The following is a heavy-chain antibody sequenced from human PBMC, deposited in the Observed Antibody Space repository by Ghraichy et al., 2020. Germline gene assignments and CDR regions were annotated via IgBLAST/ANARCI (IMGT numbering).Heavy chain of an antibody. Sequence: GSLRLSCAASGFTYSTYDMNWVRQAPGEGLEWVSSITGRGDTYYADSVKGRLTISRDNAKNSVYLQMNSLRAEDTAGYYCASPYHAGGSSWSIYWGQGTLVTVSS. J-gene: IGHJ4*02. V-gene: IGHV3-69-1*01. CDR1: GFTYSTYD. D-gene: IGHD6-13*01. CDR3: ASPYHAGGSSWSIY. CDR2: ITGRGDT.